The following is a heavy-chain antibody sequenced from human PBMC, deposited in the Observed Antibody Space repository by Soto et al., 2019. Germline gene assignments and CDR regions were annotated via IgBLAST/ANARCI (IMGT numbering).Heavy chain of an antibody. V-gene: IGHV1-18*01. Sequence: QVQLVQSGAEVKKPGASVKVSCKASGYTFTSYGIIWVRQAPGQGLEWMGWISAYNGNTNYAQKLQGRVTMTTDTSTSTAYMELRSLRSDDTAVYYCARDDCTNGVCYFSDYWGQGTLVTVSS. CDR3: ARDDCTNGVCYFSDY. D-gene: IGHD2-8*01. J-gene: IGHJ4*02. CDR1: GYTFTSYG. CDR2: ISAYNGNT.